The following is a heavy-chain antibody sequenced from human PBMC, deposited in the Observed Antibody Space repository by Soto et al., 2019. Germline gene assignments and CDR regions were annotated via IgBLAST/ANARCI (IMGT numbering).Heavy chain of an antibody. CDR3: ASGGDASGHHALDV. J-gene: IGHJ3*01. CDR1: GYSLTNIW. D-gene: IGHD6-19*01. V-gene: IGHV5-10-1*01. Sequence: GESLNFSCNGCGYSLTNIWIHWVRQTPGKGLEWVGRIDPGAFVTTYNPSFEGHVTMSADKSINTAYLQWSSLKASDTARYYCASGGDASGHHALDVWGLGTMVTVSS. CDR2: IDPGAFVT.